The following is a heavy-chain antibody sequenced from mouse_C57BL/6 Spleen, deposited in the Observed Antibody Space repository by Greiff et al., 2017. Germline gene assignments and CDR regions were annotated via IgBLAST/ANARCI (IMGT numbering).Heavy chain of an antibody. Sequence: QVQLQQPGAELVMPGASVKLSCKASGYTFTSYWMHWVKQRPGQGLEWIGEIAPSDSYTNYNQKFKGKSTLTVDKSSSTAYMQLSSLTSEDSAVYYCARSTAGGYAMDYWGQGTSVTVSS. D-gene: IGHD3-1*01. CDR2: IAPSDSYT. V-gene: IGHV1-69*01. CDR3: ARSTAGGYAMDY. CDR1: GYTFTSYW. J-gene: IGHJ4*01.